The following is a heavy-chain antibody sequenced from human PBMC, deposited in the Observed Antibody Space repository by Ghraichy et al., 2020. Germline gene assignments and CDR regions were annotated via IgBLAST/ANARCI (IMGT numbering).Heavy chain of an antibody. D-gene: IGHD3-3*01. CDR3: ARNYDFWSGSTYYYGMDV. Sequence: GGSLRLSCAASGFTFSSYSMNWVRQAPGKGLEWVSYISSSSSTIYYADSVKGRFTISRDNAKKSLYLQMNSLRDEDTAVYYCARNYDFWSGSTYYYGMDVWGQGTTVTVSS. J-gene: IGHJ6*02. CDR1: GFTFSSYS. V-gene: IGHV3-48*02. CDR2: ISSSSSTI.